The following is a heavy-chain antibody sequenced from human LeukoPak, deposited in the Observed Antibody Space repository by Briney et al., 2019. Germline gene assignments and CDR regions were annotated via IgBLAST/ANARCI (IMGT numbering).Heavy chain of an antibody. CDR3: ARLGMVYAIVSEFDY. CDR2: IYPGGSDT. D-gene: IGHD2-8*01. J-gene: IGHJ4*02. Sequence: GESLKISCKGSGYSFTSYWIGWVRQMPGKGLEWMGIIYPGGSDTRYSPSFQGQVTISADKSISTAYLQWSSLKASDTAMYYCARLGMVYAIVSEFDYWGQGTLVTVSS. CDR1: GYSFTSYW. V-gene: IGHV5-51*01.